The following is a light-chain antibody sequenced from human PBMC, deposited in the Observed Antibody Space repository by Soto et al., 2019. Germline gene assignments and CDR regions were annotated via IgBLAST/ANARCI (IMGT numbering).Light chain of an antibody. CDR1: SSDVGGYKY. Sequence: QSAPTQPASVSGSPGQSITISCTGTSSDVGGYKYVSWYQHHPGKAPQLMIDGVSDRPSGVSNRFSGSKSGNTASLTISGLQAEDEADYYCSSHTTSSTWVFGGGTKLTVL. V-gene: IGLV2-14*01. CDR3: SSHTTSSTWV. J-gene: IGLJ3*02. CDR2: GVS.